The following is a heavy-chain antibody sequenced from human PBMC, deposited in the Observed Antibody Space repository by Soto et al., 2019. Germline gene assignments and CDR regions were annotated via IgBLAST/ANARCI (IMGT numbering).Heavy chain of an antibody. Sequence: ASVKVSCKASGYTFTSYGISWVRQAPGQGLEWMGWISAYNGNTNYAQKLQGRVTMTTDTSTSTAYMELRSLRSDDTAVYYCARNLRYDFWSRPWENDALDIWGPGTMVNVS. V-gene: IGHV1-18*01. CDR2: ISAYNGNT. CDR1: GYTFTSYG. CDR3: ARNLRYDFWSRPWENDALDI. D-gene: IGHD3-3*01. J-gene: IGHJ3*02.